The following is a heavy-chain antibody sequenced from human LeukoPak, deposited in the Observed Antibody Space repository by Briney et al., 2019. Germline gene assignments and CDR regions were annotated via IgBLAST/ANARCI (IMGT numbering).Heavy chain of an antibody. CDR1: GGSISSYY. V-gene: IGHV4-59*01. J-gene: IGHJ5*02. D-gene: IGHD6-13*01. Sequence: SETLSLTCTVSGGSISSYYWSWIRQPPGKGLEWIGYIYYSGSTNYNPSLKNRVTISVDTSKNQFSLKLSSVTAADTAVYYCARVAYSGSWYRYYGFDPWGQGTLVTVSS. CDR2: IYYSGST. CDR3: ARVAYSGSWYRYYGFDP.